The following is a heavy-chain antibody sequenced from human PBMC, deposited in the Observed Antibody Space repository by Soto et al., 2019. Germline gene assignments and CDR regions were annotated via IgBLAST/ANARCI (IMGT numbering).Heavy chain of an antibody. CDR2: IYPGDSDT. V-gene: IGHV5-51*01. J-gene: IGHJ4*02. CDR3: ARIPSTGPYYFDY. D-gene: IGHD1-1*01. Sequence: PGESLKISCKGSGYTFTSYWMGWVRQMPGKGLEWMGIIYPGDSDTRYSPSFQGQVTISADKSTSTAHLQWSSLKASDTAMYYCARIPSTGPYYFDYWGQGTLVTVSS. CDR1: GYTFTSYW.